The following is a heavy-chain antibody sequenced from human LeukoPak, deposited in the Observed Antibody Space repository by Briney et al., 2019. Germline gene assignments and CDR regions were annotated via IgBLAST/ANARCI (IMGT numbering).Heavy chain of an antibody. J-gene: IGHJ4*02. Sequence: GGSLRLSCAVSGFSSSDYAMDWVRQAPGKGLEWVSSIGGGSAYTYYADSVKGRFTISRDNSKNTPYLQMNSLRAEDTAVYYCAKVLAPYYFDYWGQGTLVTVSS. CDR3: AKVLAPYYFDY. D-gene: IGHD2-21*01. CDR1: GFSSSDYA. V-gene: IGHV3-23*01. CDR2: IGGGSAYT.